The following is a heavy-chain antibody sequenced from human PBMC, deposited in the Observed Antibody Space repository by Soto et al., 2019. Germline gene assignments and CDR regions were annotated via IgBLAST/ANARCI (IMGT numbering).Heavy chain of an antibody. D-gene: IGHD2-21*02. CDR2: INACNGNT. V-gene: IGHV1-3*05. CDR1: GYTFTSYA. J-gene: IGHJ4*02. Sequence: QVQLVQSGAEEKKPGASVKVSCKASGYTFTSYAMHWVRQAPGQRLEWMGWINACNGNTKYSQKFQGRVTITRDTCASTASMELTRQKSEDTGVYYCARSIVVQTGLDYWGQGTLVSVSS. CDR3: ARSIVVQTGLDY.